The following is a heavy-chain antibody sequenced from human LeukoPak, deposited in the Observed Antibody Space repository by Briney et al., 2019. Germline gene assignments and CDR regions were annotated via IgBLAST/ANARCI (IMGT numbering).Heavy chain of an antibody. Sequence: GGSLRLSCAASGFPFNTYVMSWVRQAPGKGLEWVGRIKPKTDGGTTEYAAPVKDRFSISRDDSKGMMYLQMNSLKTEDTAVYYCITPLPYSAQGGQGTLVTVSS. D-gene: IGHD2-21*01. CDR3: ITPLPYSAQ. V-gene: IGHV3-15*01. J-gene: IGHJ4*02. CDR1: GFPFNTYV. CDR2: IKPKTDGGTT.